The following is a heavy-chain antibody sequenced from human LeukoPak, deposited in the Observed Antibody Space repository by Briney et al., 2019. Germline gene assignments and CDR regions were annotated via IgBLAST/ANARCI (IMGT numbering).Heavy chain of an antibody. D-gene: IGHD3-16*02. Sequence: GSLRLSCAASGFTFGNYAMTWVRQAPGEGLEWVSSISGSGGSPIYADSVKGRFTISRDNSKSTLYLQMNSLRAEDTAVYYCAKGHTLRLGELSPLDYWGQGTLVTVSS. CDR2: ISGSGGSP. J-gene: IGHJ4*02. V-gene: IGHV3-23*01. CDR1: GFTFGNYA. CDR3: AKGHTLRLGELSPLDY.